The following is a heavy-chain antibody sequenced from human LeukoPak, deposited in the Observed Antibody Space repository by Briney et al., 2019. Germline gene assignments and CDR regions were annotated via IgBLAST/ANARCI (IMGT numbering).Heavy chain of an antibody. Sequence: PGGSLRLSCAASGFTFSSYSMNWVRQAPGKGLEWVSSISSSSSYIYYADSVKGRFTISRDNAKNSLYLQMNSLRAEDTAVYYCARVARTGTHRRNTYYYMDVWGKGTTVTVSS. J-gene: IGHJ6*03. D-gene: IGHD1/OR15-1a*01. V-gene: IGHV3-21*01. CDR2: ISSSSSYI. CDR1: GFTFSSYS. CDR3: ARVARTGTHRRNTYYYMDV.